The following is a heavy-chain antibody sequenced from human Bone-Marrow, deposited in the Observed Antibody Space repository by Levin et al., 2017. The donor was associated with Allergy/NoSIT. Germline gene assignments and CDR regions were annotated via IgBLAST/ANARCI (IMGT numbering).Heavy chain of an antibody. CDR3: ARGEYSYGSGSYYLDY. Sequence: SQTLSLTCTVSGDSISSGGYYWSWIRQHPGKGLEWIGYIYHSGSTYYNPSLKGRVTISIDTSKNEFSLKLSSVTAADTAVFYCARGEYSYGSGSYYLDYWGQGTLVTVSS. D-gene: IGHD3-10*01. V-gene: IGHV4-31*03. CDR1: GDSISSGGYY. J-gene: IGHJ4*02. CDR2: IYHSGST.